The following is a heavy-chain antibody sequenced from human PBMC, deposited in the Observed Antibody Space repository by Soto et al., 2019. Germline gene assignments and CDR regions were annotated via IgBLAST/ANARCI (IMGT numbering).Heavy chain of an antibody. Sequence: SVKVSCKASGGTFSSYAISWVRQAPGQGLEWMGGIIPIFGTANYAQKFQGRVTITADESTSTAYMELSSLRSEDTAVYYCARVFTSDGYNEYYFDYWGQGTLVTVSS. J-gene: IGHJ4*02. D-gene: IGHD5-12*01. CDR2: IIPIFGTA. V-gene: IGHV1-69*13. CDR1: GGTFSSYA. CDR3: ARVFTSDGYNEYYFDY.